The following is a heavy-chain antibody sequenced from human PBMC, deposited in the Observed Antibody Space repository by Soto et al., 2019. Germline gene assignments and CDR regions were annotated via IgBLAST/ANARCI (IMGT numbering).Heavy chain of an antibody. J-gene: IGHJ4*02. CDR1: GYSLTAYA. V-gene: IGHV1-3*01. CDR3: ARYFFDSTGYFDY. D-gene: IGHD2-8*02. Sequence: ASVKVSCKPSGYSLTAYAMHWVRQAPGHSLEPMGWINADNSNTKVSEEFKGRVTITRDTVANTVYMELSSLTSEDTAVYYCARYFFDSTGYFDYWGQGTPVTVSS. CDR2: INADNSNT.